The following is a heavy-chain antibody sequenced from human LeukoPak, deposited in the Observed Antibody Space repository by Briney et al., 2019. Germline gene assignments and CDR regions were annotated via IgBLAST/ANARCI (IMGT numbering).Heavy chain of an antibody. D-gene: IGHD1-1*01. Sequence: KPSETLSLTCTVSGGSISSYYWSWIRQPPGKGLEWIGYISYSGSSNYNPSLKSRVTTSVDTSKNQFSLKLSSVTAADTAVHYCARAVGVGRGTYFDLWGRGTLVTVSS. CDR2: ISYSGSS. CDR3: ARAVGVGRGTYFDL. J-gene: IGHJ2*01. CDR1: GGSISSYY. V-gene: IGHV4-59*08.